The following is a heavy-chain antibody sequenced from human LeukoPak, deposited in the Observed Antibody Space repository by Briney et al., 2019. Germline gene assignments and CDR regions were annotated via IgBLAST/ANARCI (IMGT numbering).Heavy chain of an antibody. Sequence: SETLSLTCAVYGGFFSGYYWSWIRQPPGKGLEWIGEINHSGSTNYNPSLKSRVTISVDTSKNQFSLKLSSVTAADTAVYYCARGGPPAPARLRNCFQHWGQGTLVTVSS. CDR1: GGFFSGYY. CDR2: INHSGST. J-gene: IGHJ1*01. V-gene: IGHV4-34*01. D-gene: IGHD6-6*01. CDR3: ARGGPPAPARLRNCFQH.